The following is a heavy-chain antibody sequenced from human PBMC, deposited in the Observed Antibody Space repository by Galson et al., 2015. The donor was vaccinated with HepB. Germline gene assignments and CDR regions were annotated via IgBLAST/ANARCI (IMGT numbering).Heavy chain of an antibody. D-gene: IGHD3-3*01. CDR2: ISWNSGSI. J-gene: IGHJ3*02. Sequence: SLRLSCAASGFTFDDYAMHWVRQAPGKCLEWVSGISWNSGSIGYADSVKGRFTISRDNAKNSLYLQMNSLRAEDTAVYYCARCYAYYDFWSGHRGAFDIWGQGTMVTVSS. CDR1: GFTFDDYA. CDR3: ARCYAYYDFWSGHRGAFDI. V-gene: IGHV3-9*01.